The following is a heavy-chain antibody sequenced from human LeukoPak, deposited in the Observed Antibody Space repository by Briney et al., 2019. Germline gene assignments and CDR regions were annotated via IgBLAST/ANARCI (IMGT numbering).Heavy chain of an antibody. CDR3: AREQSAYQLVDAFDI. CDR1: GGTFSSYA. Sequence: SVKVSCKASGGTFSSYAISWVRQAPGQGLEWMGGIIPIFGTANYAQKFQGRVAMTRDTSTSTVYMELSSLRSEDTAVYYCAREQSAYQLVDAFDIWGQGTMVTVSS. V-gene: IGHV1-69*05. D-gene: IGHD6-13*01. CDR2: IIPIFGTA. J-gene: IGHJ3*02.